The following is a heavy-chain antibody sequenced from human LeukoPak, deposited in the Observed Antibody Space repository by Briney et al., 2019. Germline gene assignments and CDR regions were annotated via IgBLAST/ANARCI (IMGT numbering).Heavy chain of an antibody. CDR2: IYHSGST. Sequence: PSETLSLTCAVSGGSISSSNWWSWVRQPPGKGLEWIGEIYHSGSTNYNPSLKSRVTISVDKSKNQFSLKLSSVTAADTAVYYCARHSTSSTVTKEVDYWGQGTLVTVSS. CDR3: ARHSTSSTVTKEVDY. J-gene: IGHJ4*02. CDR1: GGSISSSNW. V-gene: IGHV4-4*02. D-gene: IGHD4-17*01.